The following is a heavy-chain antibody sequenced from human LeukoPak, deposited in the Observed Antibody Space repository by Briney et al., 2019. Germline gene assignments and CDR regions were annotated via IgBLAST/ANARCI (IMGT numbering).Heavy chain of an antibody. Sequence: GGSLRLSCAASGFTFDDCAMHWVRQAPGKGLEWVSGISWNSGSIGYADSVKGRFTISRDNAKNSLYLQMNSLRAEDTALYYCAKDIATGNRLYYFDYWGQGTLVTVSS. CDR1: GFTFDDCA. V-gene: IGHV3-9*01. CDR2: ISWNSGSI. D-gene: IGHD1-14*01. J-gene: IGHJ4*02. CDR3: AKDIATGNRLYYFDY.